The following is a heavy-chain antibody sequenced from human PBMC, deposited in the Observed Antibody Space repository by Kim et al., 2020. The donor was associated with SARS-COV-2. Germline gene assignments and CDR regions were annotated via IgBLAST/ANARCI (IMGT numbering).Heavy chain of an antibody. V-gene: IGHV3-23*01. CDR2: ISDSGGAK. D-gene: IGHD6-19*01. Sequence: GGSLRLSCAASGFTFSRQAMTWVRRAPGKGPEWVSGISDSGGAKYYADSVKGRFTISRDNGKNKVYLDMKNLRAEDTAIYFCAKLLVGAAVPGDWGQGTLVTVSS. J-gene: IGHJ4*02. CDR1: GFTFSRQA. CDR3: AKLLVGAAVPGD.